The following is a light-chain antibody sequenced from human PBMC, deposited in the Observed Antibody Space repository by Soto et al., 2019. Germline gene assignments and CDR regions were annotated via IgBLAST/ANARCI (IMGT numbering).Light chain of an antibody. CDR3: QQYGSSPLIT. Sequence: EIVLTQSPGTLSLYPGEGATLSCRASQTINSNYLAWYQQKPGQAPRLLIYGASSRATGIPDRFRGSGSGTEFTLTISRLEPEDFALYYCQQYGSSPLITFGQGTRLEIK. CDR2: GAS. J-gene: IGKJ5*01. CDR1: QTINSNY. V-gene: IGKV3-20*01.